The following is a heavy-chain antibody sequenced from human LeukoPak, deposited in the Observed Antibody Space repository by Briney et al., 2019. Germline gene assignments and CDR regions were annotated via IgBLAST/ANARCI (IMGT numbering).Heavy chain of an antibody. D-gene: IGHD2-2*01. CDR3: ARDGTSTDDY. Sequence: ASVKVSCKTSGYASSNFRITWVLPAPGQGLEWMGWISGNNDNPNYGQKFQGRFTVTTDSSTSTAYMELRNLRFDDTAVYYCARDGTSTDDYWGQGTLVTVSS. J-gene: IGHJ4*02. CDR1: GYASSNFR. CDR2: ISGNNDNP. V-gene: IGHV1-18*01.